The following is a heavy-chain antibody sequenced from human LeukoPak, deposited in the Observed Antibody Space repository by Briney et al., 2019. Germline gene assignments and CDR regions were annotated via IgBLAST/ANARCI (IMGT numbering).Heavy chain of an antibody. CDR2: ISYDGSKK. Sequence: GGSLRLSCAASGFTFSSHRMSWVRQAPGKGLEWVAIISYDGSKKYYADSVKGRFTISRDNSKNTLFLQMNSLRPEDTAVYYCARDLKTAMDYFDYWGQGALVTVSS. D-gene: IGHD2-2*01. J-gene: IGHJ4*02. V-gene: IGHV3-30*03. CDR1: GFTFSSHR. CDR3: ARDLKTAMDYFDY.